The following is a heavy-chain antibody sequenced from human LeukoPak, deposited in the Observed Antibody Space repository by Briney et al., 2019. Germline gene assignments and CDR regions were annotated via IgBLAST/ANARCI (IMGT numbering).Heavy chain of an antibody. CDR2: ISYDGSNK. D-gene: IGHD6-13*01. V-gene: IGHV3-30*18. Sequence: PGGSLLLSCAASGFTFSSYGMHWVRQAPGKGLEWVAVISYDGSNKYYADSVKGRFTISRDNSKNTLYLQMNSLRAEDTAVYHCAKLWAAAGTRDYWGQGTLVTVSS. CDR3: AKLWAAAGTRDY. CDR1: GFTFSSYG. J-gene: IGHJ4*02.